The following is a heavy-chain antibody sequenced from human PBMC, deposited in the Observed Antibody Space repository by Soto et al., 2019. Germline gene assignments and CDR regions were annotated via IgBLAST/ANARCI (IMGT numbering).Heavy chain of an antibody. CDR2: TYYRSKWYN. Sequence: QTLSITCAISGDSVSSNSAAWNWIRQSPSRGLEWLGRTYYRSKWYNDYAVSVKSRITINPDTSKNQFSLQLNSVTPEDTAVYYCARFPSDYDILTGYASAARDDAFDIWGQGTMVTVSS. CDR1: GDSVSSNSAA. V-gene: IGHV6-1*01. CDR3: ARFPSDYDILTGYASAARDDAFDI. J-gene: IGHJ3*02. D-gene: IGHD3-9*01.